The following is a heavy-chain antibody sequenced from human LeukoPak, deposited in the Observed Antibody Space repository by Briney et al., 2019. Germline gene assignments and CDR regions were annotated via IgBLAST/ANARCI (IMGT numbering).Heavy chain of an antibody. Sequence: SETLSLTCAVYGGSFSGYYWNWIRQPPGKGLEWIGEINHSGSTNYNPSLKSRVTISVDTSKNQFSLKLSSVTAADTAVYYCAREAEMVRGPYYFDYWGQGTLVTVSS. CDR1: GGSFSGYY. CDR3: AREAEMVRGPYYFDY. J-gene: IGHJ4*02. D-gene: IGHD3-10*01. CDR2: INHSGST. V-gene: IGHV4-34*01.